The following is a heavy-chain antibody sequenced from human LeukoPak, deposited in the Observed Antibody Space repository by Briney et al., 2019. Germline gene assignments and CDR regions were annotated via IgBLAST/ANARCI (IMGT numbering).Heavy chain of an antibody. D-gene: IGHD2-21*02. CDR3: AKDIVGGGDDY. CDR1: GFTFSSYS. J-gene: IGHJ4*02. Sequence: GGSLRLSCAASGFTFSSYSMNWARPAPGKGLEWVSSISSSSSYIYYADSVKGRFTISRDNAKNSIYLQMNSLRVEDTAVYYCAKDIVGGGDDYWGQGTLVIVSS. CDR2: ISSSSSYI. V-gene: IGHV3-21*01.